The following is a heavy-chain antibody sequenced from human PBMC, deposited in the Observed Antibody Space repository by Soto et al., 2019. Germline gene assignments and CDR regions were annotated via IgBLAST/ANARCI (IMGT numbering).Heavy chain of an antibody. D-gene: IGHD2-15*01. CDR3: VKDDRILGRRYFDL. J-gene: IGHJ2*01. CDR1: GFTFSSYA. V-gene: IGHV3-23*01. CDR2: ISFSDGGT. Sequence: GGSLRLSCAASGFTFSSYAMTWVRQAPGKGLEWVSSISFSDGGTYYADSVKGRLTISRDNSKNTLFLQMNSLRVEDTAVYYCVKDDRILGRRYFDLWGRGTLVTAPQ.